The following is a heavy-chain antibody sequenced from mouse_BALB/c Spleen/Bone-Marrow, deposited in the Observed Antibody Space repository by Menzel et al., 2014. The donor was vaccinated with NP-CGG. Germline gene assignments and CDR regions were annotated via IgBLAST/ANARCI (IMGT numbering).Heavy chain of an antibody. Sequence: VQLQQPGTVLARPGAAVKMSCKASGYTFSNYWTHWIKQRPGQGLEWIGAIHPGNSDTTYNQKFKGKAKLTAVTSTSTAYMELSSLTNEDSAVYYCTTLARNNFDYWGQGTTLTVSS. CDR2: IHPGNSDT. CDR3: TTLARNNFDY. CDR1: GYTFSNYW. D-gene: IGHD3-1*01. J-gene: IGHJ2*01. V-gene: IGHV1-5*01.